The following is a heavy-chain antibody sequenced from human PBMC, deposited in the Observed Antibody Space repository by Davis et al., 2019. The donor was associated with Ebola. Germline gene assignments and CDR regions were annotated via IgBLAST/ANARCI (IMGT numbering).Heavy chain of an antibody. CDR2: INPNGGST. CDR1: RYSFTHYF. D-gene: IGHD3-22*01. J-gene: IGHJ4*02. CDR3: ARYDSSSYADFDY. V-gene: IGHV1-46*01. Sequence: ASVPVSCQPSRYSFTHYFLQWVRQAPGQPLQWLGIINPNGGSTIYAQKFQGRVTMTRDTSTSTVYMELSSLRSEDTAVYYCARYDSSSYADFDYWGQGTLVTVSS.